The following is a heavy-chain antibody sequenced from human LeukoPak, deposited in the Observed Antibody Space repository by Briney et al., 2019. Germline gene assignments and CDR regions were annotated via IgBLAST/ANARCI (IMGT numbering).Heavy chain of an antibody. D-gene: IGHD3-10*01. Sequence: GSVKVSCRASGYTFTGYYMHWVRQAPGQGLEWMGWINPNSGGTNYAQKFQGRVTMTRDTSISTAYMELSRLRSDDTAVYYCAIEGDYYGSGKFDPWGQGTLVTVSS. V-gene: IGHV1-2*02. CDR2: INPNSGGT. CDR3: AIEGDYYGSGKFDP. J-gene: IGHJ5*02. CDR1: GYTFTGYY.